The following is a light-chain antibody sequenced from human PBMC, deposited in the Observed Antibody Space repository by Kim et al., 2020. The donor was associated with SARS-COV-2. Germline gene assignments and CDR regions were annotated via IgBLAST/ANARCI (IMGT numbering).Light chain of an antibody. CDR1: KLGDKY. V-gene: IGLV3-1*01. Sequence: SYELTQPPSVSVSPGQTASITCSGDKLGDKYACWYQHKPGQSPVLVIYQDSKRPSGIPERFSGSNSGNTATLTISGTQAMDEADYYCQAWDSSPVV. CDR3: QAWDSSPVV. CDR2: QDS. J-gene: IGLJ2*01.